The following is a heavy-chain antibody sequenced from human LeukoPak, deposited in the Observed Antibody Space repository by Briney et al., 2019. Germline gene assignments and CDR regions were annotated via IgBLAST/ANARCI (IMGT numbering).Heavy chain of an antibody. Sequence: PGGSLRLSCAASGFTFSSYGMHWVRQAPGKGLVWVAIISYDGSNKYYADSVKGRFTISRDNSKNTLYLQINSLRAEDTAVYYCATDPDSSGYYYPIFDYWGQEALVTVSS. CDR3: ATDPDSSGYYYPIFDY. J-gene: IGHJ4*02. D-gene: IGHD3-22*01. CDR1: GFTFSSYG. CDR2: ISYDGSNK. V-gene: IGHV3-30*03.